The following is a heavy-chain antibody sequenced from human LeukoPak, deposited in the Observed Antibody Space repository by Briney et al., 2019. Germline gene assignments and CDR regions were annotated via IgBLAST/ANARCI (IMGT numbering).Heavy chain of an antibody. CDR3: ARGEEYSGDDVSWFDP. V-gene: IGHV4-31*03. CDR2: IYYSGST. J-gene: IGHJ5*02. D-gene: IGHD5-12*01. Sequence: NPSETLSLTCTVSGGSISSGGYYWNWIRQYPGKGLEWIGYIYYSGSTYYNPSLKSRVTISVDTSKNQFSLKLSSVTAADTAVYYCARGEEYSGDDVSWFDPWGQGTLVTVSS. CDR1: GGSISSGGYY.